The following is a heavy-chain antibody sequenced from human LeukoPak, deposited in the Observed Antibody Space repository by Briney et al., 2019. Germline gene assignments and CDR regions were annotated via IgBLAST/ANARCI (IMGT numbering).Heavy chain of an antibody. Sequence: PGGSLRLSCAASHFTFTTYWMSWLRQAPGKGLEWVANIKQDASEKQYVDSVKGRFTISRDNAKNSLYLQMISLRAEDTAVYYCARCEEGSVAFHIWGQGTMVTVSS. V-gene: IGHV3-7*01. CDR1: HFTFTTYW. CDR2: IKQDASEK. CDR3: ARCEEGSVAFHI. J-gene: IGHJ3*02.